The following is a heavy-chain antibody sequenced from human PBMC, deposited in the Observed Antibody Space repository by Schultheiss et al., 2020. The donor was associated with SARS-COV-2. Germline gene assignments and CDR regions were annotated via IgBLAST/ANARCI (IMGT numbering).Heavy chain of an antibody. Sequence: SETLSLTCTVSGGSISSSSYYWGWIRQPPGKGLEWIGSIYYSGSTYYNPSLKSRVTISVDTSKNQFSLKLSSVTAADTAVYYCARGLYYDFWSGYYTRWFDPWGQGTLVTVSS. V-gene: IGHV4-39*07. D-gene: IGHD3-3*01. J-gene: IGHJ5*02. CDR3: ARGLYYDFWSGYYTRWFDP. CDR2: IYYSGST. CDR1: GGSISSSSYY.